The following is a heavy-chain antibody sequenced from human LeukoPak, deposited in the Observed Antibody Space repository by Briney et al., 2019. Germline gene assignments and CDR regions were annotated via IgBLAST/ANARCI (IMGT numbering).Heavy chain of an antibody. CDR2: IKQDGSEK. CDR3: AREGYYYDSSGADY. D-gene: IGHD3-22*01. CDR1: GFTFSSYW. Sequence: GGSLRRSCAASGFTFSSYWMSWVRQAPGKGLEWVANIKQDGSEKYYVDSVKGRFTISRDNAKNSLYLQMNSLRAEDTAVYYCAREGYYYDSSGADYWGQGTLVTVSS. V-gene: IGHV3-7*01. J-gene: IGHJ4*02.